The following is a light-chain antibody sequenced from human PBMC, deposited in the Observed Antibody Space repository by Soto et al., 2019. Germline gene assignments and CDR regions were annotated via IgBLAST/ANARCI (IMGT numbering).Light chain of an antibody. J-gene: IGKJ4*01. CDR3: QQYYSIPLT. CDR2: GAS. V-gene: IGKV3-20*01. Sequence: ENVLTQSPGTPSLSPGERATVSCRASQSITGSYLAWYQQTPGQAPRLLIYGASSRATGVPDRFSGSGSGTDFTLTISRLEPEDFAVYYRQQYYSIPLTFGGGTKVDI. CDR1: QSITGSY.